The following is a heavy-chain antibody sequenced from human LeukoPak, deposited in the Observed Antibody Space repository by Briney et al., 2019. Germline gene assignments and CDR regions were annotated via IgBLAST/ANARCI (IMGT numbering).Heavy chain of an antibody. Sequence: SETLSLTCAVSGGSMNSGTWWSWVRQPPGKGLEWIGEIYHSGSTNYNPSLTSRVTISVDKSKNQFSLKLSSVTAADTAVYYCARLSLLRDYYGSGSYYGFGSWGQGTLVTVSS. CDR2: IYHSGST. D-gene: IGHD3-10*01. CDR1: GGSMNSGTW. V-gene: IGHV4-4*02. CDR3: ARLSLLRDYYGSGSYYGFGS. J-gene: IGHJ5*02.